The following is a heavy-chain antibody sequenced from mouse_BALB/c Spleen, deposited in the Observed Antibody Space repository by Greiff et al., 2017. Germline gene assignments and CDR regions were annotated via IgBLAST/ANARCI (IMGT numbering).Heavy chain of an antibody. Sequence: LVKPGASVKLSCKASGYSFTGYYMHWVKQSHGKSLEWIGYISCYNGATSYNQKFKGKATFTVDTSSSTAYMQFNSLTSEDSAVYYCARGKGDYDGYYYAMDYWGQGTSVTVSS. CDR3: ARGKGDYDGYYYAMDY. CDR2: ISCYNGAT. CDR1: GYSFTGYY. V-gene: IGHV1S34*01. D-gene: IGHD2-4*01. J-gene: IGHJ4*01.